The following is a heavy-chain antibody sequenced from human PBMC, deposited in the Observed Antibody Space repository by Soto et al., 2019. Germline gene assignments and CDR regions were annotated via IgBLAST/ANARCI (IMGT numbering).Heavy chain of an antibody. CDR1: GGSVSSGSYY. Sequence: ETLSLTCTVSGGSVSSGSYYWSWIRQPPGKGLEWIGYIYYSGSTNYNPSLKSRVTISVDTSKNQFSLKLSSVTAADTAVYYCARDRRGYSSSSLVLYYYYYYGMDVWGQGTTVTVSS. V-gene: IGHV4-61*01. J-gene: IGHJ6*02. CDR3: ARDRRGYSSSSLVLYYYYYYGMDV. D-gene: IGHD6-6*01. CDR2: IYYSGST.